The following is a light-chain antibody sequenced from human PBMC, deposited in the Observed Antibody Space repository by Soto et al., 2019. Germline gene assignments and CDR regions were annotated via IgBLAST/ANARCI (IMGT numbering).Light chain of an antibody. CDR1: QSISSY. Sequence: QITQSPYSLSASVGDRVTITCRASQSISSYLNWYQQRPGKAPKLMIYSASTLQTGVPSRFSGSGSGTDFTLTISSLQPEDFATYYCQQSYNGPFTFGPGTKVDIK. CDR2: SAS. V-gene: IGKV1-39*01. J-gene: IGKJ3*01. CDR3: QQSYNGPFT.